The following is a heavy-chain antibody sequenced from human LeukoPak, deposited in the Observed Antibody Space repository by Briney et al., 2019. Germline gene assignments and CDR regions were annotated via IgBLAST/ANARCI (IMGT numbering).Heavy chain of an antibody. CDR1: GFTFSSYS. D-gene: IGHD3-3*01. J-gene: IGHJ4*02. CDR2: ISSSSSYI. Sequence: GGSLGLSCAASGFTFSSYSMNWVRQAPGKGLEWVSSISSSSSYIYYADSVKGRFTISRDNAKNSLYLQMNSLRAEDTAVYYCARTYYDFWSGYYSYYFDYWGQGTLVTVSS. V-gene: IGHV3-21*01. CDR3: ARTYYDFWSGYYSYYFDY.